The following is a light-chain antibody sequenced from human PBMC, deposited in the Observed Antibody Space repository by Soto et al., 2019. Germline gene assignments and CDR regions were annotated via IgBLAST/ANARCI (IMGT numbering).Light chain of an antibody. CDR2: EVT. J-gene: IGLJ1*01. V-gene: IGLV2-14*02. CDR1: RSNLGSNV. Sequence: QSVLTQPPSASGTPGQRVTISCSGSRSNLGSNVVNWYQQLPGAAPKLLIYEVTNRPSGVSNRFSGSKSGNTASLTISGLQAEDEADYYCSSYTTSSTYVFGSGTKLTVL. CDR3: SSYTTSSTYV.